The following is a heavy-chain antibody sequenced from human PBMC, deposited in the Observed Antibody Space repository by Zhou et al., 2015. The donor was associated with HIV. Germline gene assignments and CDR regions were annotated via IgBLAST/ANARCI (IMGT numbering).Heavy chain of an antibody. J-gene: IGHJ6*02. V-gene: IGHV1-69*12. D-gene: IGHD2-15*01. Sequence: QVQLVQSGAEVKKPGSSVKVSCKASGGTFSSYAISWVRQAPGQGLEWMGGIIPIFGTANYAQKFQGRVTITADESTSTAYMELSSLRSEDTAVYYCARDGRFVVVVAATPRYYGMDVVGPRGPRSPSP. CDR2: IIPIFGTA. CDR3: ARDGRFVVVVAATPRYYGMDV. CDR1: GGTFSSYA.